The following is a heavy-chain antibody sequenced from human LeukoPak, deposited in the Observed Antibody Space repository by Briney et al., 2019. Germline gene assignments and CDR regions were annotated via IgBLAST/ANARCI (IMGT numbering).Heavy chain of an antibody. Sequence: GGSLRLSCVVSGFTFGSYWMGWVRQAPGKGLEWVTQLHQGGGEKYCVDSVKGRFTISRDNAKNSLYLQMNSLRAEDTAVYYWARRGGVYWGQGTLVTVSS. V-gene: IGHV3-7*04. CDR3: ARRGGVY. J-gene: IGHJ4*02. CDR1: GFTFGSYW. CDR2: LHQGGGEK. D-gene: IGHD2-8*01.